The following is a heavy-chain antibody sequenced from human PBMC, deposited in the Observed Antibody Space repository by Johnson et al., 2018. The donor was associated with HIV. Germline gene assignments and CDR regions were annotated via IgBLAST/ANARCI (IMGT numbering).Heavy chain of an antibody. J-gene: IGHJ3*02. V-gene: IGHV3-33*03. Sequence: QVLLVESGGGVVQPGKSLRLSCAASGFIFSNYPMHWVRQAPGKGLEWVAFIRYDGSNKYYADSVKGRFTISRDNSKNTLHLQMNSLRAEDTAVYYCAKDLFTEREDDAFDIWGQGTMVTVSS. D-gene: IGHD1-26*01. CDR3: AKDLFTEREDDAFDI. CDR2: IRYDGSNK. CDR1: GFIFSNYP.